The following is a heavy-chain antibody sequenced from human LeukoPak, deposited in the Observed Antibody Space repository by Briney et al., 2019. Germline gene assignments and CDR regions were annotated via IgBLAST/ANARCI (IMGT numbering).Heavy chain of an antibody. CDR2: IYYSGST. CDR1: GGSISSYY. D-gene: IGHD3-22*01. V-gene: IGHV4-59*01. J-gene: IGHJ5*02. CDR3: ARDRYDSRST. Sequence: PSETLSLTCTVSGGSISSYYWSWIRQPPGKGLEWIGYIYYSGSTNYNPSLKSRVTISVDTSKNQFSLKLSSVTAADTAVYYCARDRYDSRSTWGQGTLVTVSS.